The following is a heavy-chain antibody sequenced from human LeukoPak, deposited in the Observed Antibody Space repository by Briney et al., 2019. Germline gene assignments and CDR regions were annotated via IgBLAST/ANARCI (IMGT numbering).Heavy chain of an antibody. CDR2: ISSSGSTI. Sequence: QPGGSLRLSCAASGFTFSSYEMNWVRQAPGKGLEWVSYISSSGSTIYYADSVRGRFTISRDNDKNSLYLQMNSPRAEDTAVYYCASYSYGYRSLDYWGQGTLVTVSS. J-gene: IGHJ4*02. CDR3: ASYSYGYRSLDY. V-gene: IGHV3-48*03. CDR1: GFTFSSYE. D-gene: IGHD5-18*01.